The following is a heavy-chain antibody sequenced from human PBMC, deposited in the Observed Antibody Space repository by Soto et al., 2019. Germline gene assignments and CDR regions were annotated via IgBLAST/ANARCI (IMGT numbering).Heavy chain of an antibody. V-gene: IGHV3-9*01. Sequence: GGSLRLSCAASGFTFDDYAMHWVRQAPGKCLEWVSGISWNSGSIGYADSVKGRFTISRDNAKNSLYLQMNSLRAEDTALYYCANTYYYYYGMDVWGQGTTVTVSS. CDR3: ANTYYYYYGMDV. CDR1: GFTFDDYA. J-gene: IGHJ6*02. CDR2: ISWNSGSI.